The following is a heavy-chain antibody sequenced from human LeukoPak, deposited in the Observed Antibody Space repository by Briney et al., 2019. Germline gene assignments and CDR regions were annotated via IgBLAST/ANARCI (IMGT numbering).Heavy chain of an antibody. V-gene: IGHV3-7*01. CDR3: AREGYSPRDGYNFNFDY. J-gene: IGHJ4*02. CDR2: IKQDGSEK. Sequence: GSFRLSCVASGFTFSNAWMTWVRQAPGKGLEWVANIKQDGSEKYYVDSVKGRFTISRDNAKNSLYLQMNSLRAEDTAVYYRAREGYSPRDGYNFNFDYWGQGTLVTVSS. CDR1: GFTFSNAW. D-gene: IGHD5-24*01.